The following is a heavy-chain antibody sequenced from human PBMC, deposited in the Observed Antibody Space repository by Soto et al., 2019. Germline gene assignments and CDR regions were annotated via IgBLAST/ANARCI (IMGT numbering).Heavy chain of an antibody. CDR3: ATMTQRLVLRPEY. D-gene: IGHD6-13*01. J-gene: IGHJ4*02. V-gene: IGHV4-59*03. Sequence: SETLSLTCNVSGGSSNNVYYNWIRQPPGKGLEWIGYLFSGGTTKYNPSLKGRVTISIDTSKKQFSLKLTSVTAADTALYYCATMTQRLVLRPEYWGQGTLVTVSS. CDR2: LFSGGTT. CDR1: GGSSNNVY.